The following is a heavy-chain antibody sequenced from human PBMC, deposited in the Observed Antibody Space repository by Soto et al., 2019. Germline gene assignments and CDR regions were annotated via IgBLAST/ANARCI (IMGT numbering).Heavy chain of an antibody. CDR3: ARHYCSSTSCYHYYYGMDV. CDR1: GYSFTSYW. D-gene: IGHD2-2*01. J-gene: IGHJ6*02. CDR2: IYPGDSDA. Sequence: GESLTISCKGSGYSFTSYWIGWVRQMPGKGLEWMGIIYPGDSDARYSPSFQGQVTISADKSISTAYLQWSSLKASDTAMYYCARHYCSSTSCYHYYYGMDVWGQGTTVTVSS. V-gene: IGHV5-51*01.